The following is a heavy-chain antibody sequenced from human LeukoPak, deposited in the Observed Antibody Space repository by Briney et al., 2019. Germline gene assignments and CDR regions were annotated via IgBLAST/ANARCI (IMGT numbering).Heavy chain of an antibody. CDR2: ISSSGSTI. V-gene: IGHV3-48*03. CDR1: GFTFSSYE. D-gene: IGHD2-15*01. Sequence: QTGGSLRLSCAASGFTFSSYEMNRVRQAPGKGLEWVSYISSSGSTIYYADSVKGRFTISRDNAKNSLYLQMNSLRTEDTALYYCAKDSGDYYYYMDVWGKGTTVTVSS. J-gene: IGHJ6*03. CDR3: AKDSGDYYYYMDV.